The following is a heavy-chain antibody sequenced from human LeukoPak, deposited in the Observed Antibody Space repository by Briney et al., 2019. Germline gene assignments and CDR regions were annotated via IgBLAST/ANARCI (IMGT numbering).Heavy chain of an antibody. CDR1: GYTFTSYG. D-gene: IGHD3-22*01. J-gene: IGHJ4*02. V-gene: IGHV1-18*01. Sequence: ASVKVSCKASGYTFTSYGISRLRQAPGQGLEWMGWISAYNGNTSYAQKLQGRVTMTTDTSTSTAYMELRSLRSDDTAVYYCARLDYDSSGYYCVYWGQGTLVTVSS. CDR2: ISAYNGNT. CDR3: ARLDYDSSGYYCVY.